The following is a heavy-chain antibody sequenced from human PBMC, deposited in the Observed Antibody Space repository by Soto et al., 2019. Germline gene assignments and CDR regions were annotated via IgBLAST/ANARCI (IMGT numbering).Heavy chain of an antibody. J-gene: IGHJ6*02. CDR3: ARDESSGSYYYYGMDV. V-gene: IGHV4-30-4*01. CDR1: GGSISSGDYY. D-gene: IGHD3-10*01. Sequence: PSETLSLTCTVSGGSISSGDYYWSWIRQPPGKGLEWIGYIYYSGSTYYNPSLKSRVTISVDTSKNQFSLKLSSVTAADTAVYYCARDESSGSYYYYGMDVWGQETTVTVS. CDR2: IYYSGST.